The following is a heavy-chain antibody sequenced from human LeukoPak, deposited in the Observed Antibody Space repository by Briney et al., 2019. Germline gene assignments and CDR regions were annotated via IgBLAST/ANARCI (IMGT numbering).Heavy chain of an antibody. V-gene: IGHV3-11*01. D-gene: IGHD3-16*02. CDR3: ARAAGGYLTQYYFDC. CDR2: ISSSGSTI. Sequence: GGSLRLSCAASGFTFSDYYMSWIRQAPGKGLEWVSYISSSGSTIYYADSVKGRFTISRDIAKNSLYLQMNSLRAEDTAVYYCARAAGGYLTQYYFDCWGQGTLVTVSS. CDR1: GFTFSDYY. J-gene: IGHJ4*02.